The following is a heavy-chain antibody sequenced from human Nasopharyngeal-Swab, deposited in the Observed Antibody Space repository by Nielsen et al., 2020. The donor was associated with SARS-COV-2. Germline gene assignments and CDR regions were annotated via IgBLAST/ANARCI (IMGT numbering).Heavy chain of an antibody. CDR2: ISWDGGST. D-gene: IGHD3-10*01. V-gene: IGHV3-43D*04. CDR1: GFIFDDYA. Sequence: GESLKISCAASGFIFDDYAMHWVRQAPGKGLEWVSLISWDGGSTYYVDSVKGRFTISRDNSRNSLYLQMNSLRAEDTALYYCAKGLAGGSGASDIWGQGTMVTVSS. CDR3: AKGLAGGSGASDI. J-gene: IGHJ3*02.